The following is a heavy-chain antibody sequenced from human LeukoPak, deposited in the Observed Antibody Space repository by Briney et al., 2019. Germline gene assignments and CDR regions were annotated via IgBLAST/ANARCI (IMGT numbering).Heavy chain of an antibody. CDR3: ARGYCSSTSCGHRFDY. D-gene: IGHD2-2*01. CDR1: GFTFSSYW. CDR2: INHNGNVN. J-gene: IGHJ4*02. Sequence: GGSLRLSCAASGFTFSSYWMNWARQAPGKGLEWVASINHNGNVNYYVDSVKGRFTISRDNAKNSLYLQMSNLRAEDTAVYYCARGYCSSTSCGHRFDYWGQGTLVTVSS. V-gene: IGHV3-7*03.